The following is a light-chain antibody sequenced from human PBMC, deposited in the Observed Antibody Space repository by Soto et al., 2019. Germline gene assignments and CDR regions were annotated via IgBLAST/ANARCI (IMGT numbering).Light chain of an antibody. Sequence: QSALTQPASVSGSPGQSITISCTGTSSDVGGYNYVSWYQQHPGKAPKLMIYDVSNRPSGVSNRFSGFKSDNTASLTISGLQADDEAHYYCSSYTSSSTVVFGGGTKVTVL. CDR1: SSDVGGYNY. V-gene: IGLV2-14*01. CDR2: DVS. CDR3: SSYTSSSTVV. J-gene: IGLJ2*01.